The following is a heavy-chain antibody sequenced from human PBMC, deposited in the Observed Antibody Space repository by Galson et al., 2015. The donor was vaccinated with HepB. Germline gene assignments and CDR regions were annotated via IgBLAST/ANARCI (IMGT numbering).Heavy chain of an antibody. CDR2: IYYYGSA. CDR3: ARPYTRYGAIDY. Sequence: SETLSLTCTVSGGSISSSSYYWGWIRQPPGKGLEWIGSIYYYGSAYYNPSLKSRVSISIDTSKNQFSLKLSSVTAADTAMYYCARPYTRYGAIDYWGQGTLVPVSS. V-gene: IGHV4-39*01. J-gene: IGHJ4*02. CDR1: GGSISSSSYY. D-gene: IGHD4-17*01.